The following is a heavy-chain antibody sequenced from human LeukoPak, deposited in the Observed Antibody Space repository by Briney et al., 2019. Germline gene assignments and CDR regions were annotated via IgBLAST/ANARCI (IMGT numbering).Heavy chain of an antibody. V-gene: IGHV1-18*04. CDR1: GYAFTGYY. Sequence: GASVKVSCKASGYAFTGYYMHWVRQAPGQGLEWMGWISTYNGDTNYAQKFQGRVTMTTDTSTNTAYMELRSLRSDDTAVYYCARDIYCNGGNCYRGYLDYWGQGTLVTVSS. J-gene: IGHJ4*02. CDR2: ISTYNGDT. D-gene: IGHD2-15*01. CDR3: ARDIYCNGGNCYRGYLDY.